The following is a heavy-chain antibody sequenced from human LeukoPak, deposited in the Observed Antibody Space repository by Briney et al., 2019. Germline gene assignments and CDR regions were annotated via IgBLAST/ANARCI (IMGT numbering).Heavy chain of an antibody. CDR2: ISSSSSTI. V-gene: IGHV3-48*01. D-gene: IGHD4-17*01. Sequence: PPGGSLRLSCAASGFTFSSYSMNWVRQAPGKGLEGVSYISSSSSTIYYADSVKGRFTISRDNAKNSLYLQMNSLRAEDRAVYYCARDLSGGGDYGDFRWFDPWGQGTLVTVSS. J-gene: IGHJ5*02. CDR3: ARDLSGGGDYGDFRWFDP. CDR1: GFTFSSYS.